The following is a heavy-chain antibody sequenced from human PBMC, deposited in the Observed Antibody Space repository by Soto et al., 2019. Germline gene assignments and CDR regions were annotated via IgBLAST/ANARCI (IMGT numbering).Heavy chain of an antibody. CDR1: GGTFSSYA. D-gene: IGHD6-6*01. V-gene: IGHV1-69*13. CDR3: ARAGVYSSSSGGYYFDY. J-gene: IGHJ4*02. CDR2: IIPIFGTA. Sequence: GASVKVSCKASGGTFSSYAISWVRQAPGQGLEWMGGIIPIFGTANYAQKFQGRVTITADESTSTAYMELSSLRSEDMAVYYCARAGVYSSSSGGYYFDYWGQGTRVTVSS.